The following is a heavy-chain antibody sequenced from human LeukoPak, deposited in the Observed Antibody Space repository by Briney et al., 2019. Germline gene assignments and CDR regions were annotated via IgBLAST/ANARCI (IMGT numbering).Heavy chain of an antibody. D-gene: IGHD5-24*01. CDR3: ARRTRRWLQLMNAFDI. V-gene: IGHV4-34*01. Sequence: SQTLTLTCAVSGQPFRNYFWSWIRQPPRKGLEQIGEINHSGSTNYNPSLKSRVTISVDTSKNQFSLKLSSVTAADTAAYYCARRTRRWLQLMNAFDIWGQGTMVTVSS. CDR2: INHSGST. CDR1: GQPFRNYF. J-gene: IGHJ3*02.